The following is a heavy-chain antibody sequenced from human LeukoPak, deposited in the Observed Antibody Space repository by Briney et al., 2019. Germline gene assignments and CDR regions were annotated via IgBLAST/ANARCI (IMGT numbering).Heavy chain of an antibody. J-gene: IGHJ3*01. Sequence: GGSLRLSCAASGFTFNTYWMHCVRQGPGEGLLWVSRIDGVGSRASYADSVKGRFTTSRDNAKNTLYLQMNSPRPEDTAVYFCVREAGGTYAFDVWGQGTMVTVSS. CDR2: IDGVGSRA. CDR3: VREAGGTYAFDV. CDR1: GFTFNTYW. D-gene: IGHD3-16*01. V-gene: IGHV3-74*01.